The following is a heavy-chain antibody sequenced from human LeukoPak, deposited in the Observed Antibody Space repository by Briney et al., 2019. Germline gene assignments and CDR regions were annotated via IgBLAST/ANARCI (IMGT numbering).Heavy chain of an antibody. Sequence: ASVKVSCKASGYTFTGYYMHWVRQAPGQGLEWMGWINPNSGGTNYAQKFQGRVTMTRDTSISTAYMELSRLRSDDTVVYYCAKYYYDSSGYYYFDYWGQGTLVTVSS. CDR3: AKYYYDSSGYYYFDY. D-gene: IGHD3-22*01. CDR2: INPNSGGT. CDR1: GYTFTGYY. J-gene: IGHJ4*02. V-gene: IGHV1-2*02.